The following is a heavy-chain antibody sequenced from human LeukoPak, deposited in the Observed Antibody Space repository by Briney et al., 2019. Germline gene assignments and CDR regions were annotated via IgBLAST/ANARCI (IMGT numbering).Heavy chain of an antibody. CDR2: IYTSGST. CDR3: ARDRAALSYYYYYGMDV. V-gene: IGHV4-4*07. D-gene: IGHD6-6*01. J-gene: IGHJ6*02. CDR1: GGSISTYY. Sequence: ETLSLTCTVSGGSISTYYWSWIRQPAGKGLEWIGRIYTSGSTNYNPSLKSRVTMSVDTSKNQFSLRLSSVTAADTAVYYCARDRAALSYYYYYGMDVWGQGTTVTVSS.